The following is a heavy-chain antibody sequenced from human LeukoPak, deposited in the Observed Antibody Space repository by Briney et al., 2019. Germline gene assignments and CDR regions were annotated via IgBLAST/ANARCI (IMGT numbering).Heavy chain of an antibody. V-gene: IGHV3-33*01. CDR3: ARDSGYDLNGMDV. D-gene: IGHD5-12*01. J-gene: IGHJ6*02. Sequence: QPGRSLRLSCAASGFTFSSYGMHWVRQAPGKGLEWVAVIWYDGSNKYYADSVKGRFTISRDNSKNTPYLQMNSLRAEDTAVYYCARDSGYDLNGMDVWGQGTTVTVSS. CDR1: GFTFSSYG. CDR2: IWYDGSNK.